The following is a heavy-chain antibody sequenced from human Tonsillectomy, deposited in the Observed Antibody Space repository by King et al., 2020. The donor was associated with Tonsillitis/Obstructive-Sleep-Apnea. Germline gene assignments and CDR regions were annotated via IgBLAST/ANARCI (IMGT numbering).Heavy chain of an antibody. CDR2: FYYSGST. J-gene: IGHJ6*02. Sequence: VQLQESGPGLVKPSETLSLTCTVSGGSISAYYWNWIRQPPGKGLEWIGYFYYSGSTNYDPSLKSRVTISVDTSKNQVSLMLSSVTAADTAVYFCARGTISAYSYGLDVWGQGTTVTVSS. CDR1: GGSISAYY. D-gene: IGHD1/OR15-1a*01. V-gene: IGHV4-59*08. CDR3: ARGTISAYSYGLDV.